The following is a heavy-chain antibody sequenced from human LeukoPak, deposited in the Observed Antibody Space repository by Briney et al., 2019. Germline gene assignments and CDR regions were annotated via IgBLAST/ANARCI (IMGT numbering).Heavy chain of an antibody. D-gene: IGHD6-13*01. J-gene: IGHJ5*02. CDR3: ARGTGSWYLDGFWFDP. Sequence: SETLSLTCTVSGGSISSYYWSWIRQPAGKGLEWIGRIYTSGSTNYNPSLKSRATMSVDTSKNQFSLKLSSVTAADTAVYYCARGTGSWYLDGFWFDPWGQGTLVTVSS. V-gene: IGHV4-4*07. CDR2: IYTSGST. CDR1: GGSISSYY.